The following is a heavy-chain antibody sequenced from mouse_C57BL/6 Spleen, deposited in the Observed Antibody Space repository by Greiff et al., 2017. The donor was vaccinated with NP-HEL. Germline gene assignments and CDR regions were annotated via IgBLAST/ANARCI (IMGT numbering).Heavy chain of an antibody. V-gene: IGHV14-4*01. CDR1: GFNIKDDY. J-gene: IGHJ1*03. CDR2: IDPENGDT. Sequence: VQLKQSGAELVRPGASVKLSCTASGFNIKDDYMHWVKQRPEQGLEWIGWIDPENGDTEYASKFQGKATITADTSSNTADLQLSSLTSEDTAVYYCTTYYGNWYFDVWGTGTTVTVSS. D-gene: IGHD2-1*01. CDR3: TTYYGNWYFDV.